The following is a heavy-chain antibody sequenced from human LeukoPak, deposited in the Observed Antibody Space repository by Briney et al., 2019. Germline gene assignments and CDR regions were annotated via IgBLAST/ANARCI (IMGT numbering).Heavy chain of an antibody. J-gene: IGHJ6*02. CDR1: GGSISSYY. CDR2: IYYSGST. CDR3: ARHGTSTLYGMDV. D-gene: IGHD2-2*01. Sequence: SETLSLTCTVSGGSISSYYWSWIRQPPGKGLEWIGYIYYSGSTNYNPSLKRRVTMSVDTSKNQFSLKLSSVAAADTAVYYCARHGTSTLYGMDVWGQGTTVTVSS. V-gene: IGHV4-59*08.